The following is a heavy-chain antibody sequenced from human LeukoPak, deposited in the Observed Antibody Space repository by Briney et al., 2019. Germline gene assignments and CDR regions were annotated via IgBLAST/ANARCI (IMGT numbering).Heavy chain of an antibody. CDR3: ARLERYYIDY. CDR2: IYTSGST. V-gene: IGHV4-4*09. J-gene: IGHJ4*02. CDR1: GGSISSYY. Sequence: SETLSLTCTVSGGSISSYYWSWIRQPPGKGLEWIGYIYTSGSTNYNPSLKSRVTISVDTSKNQFSLKLSSVTAADTAVYYCARLERYYIDYWGQGTLVTVSS.